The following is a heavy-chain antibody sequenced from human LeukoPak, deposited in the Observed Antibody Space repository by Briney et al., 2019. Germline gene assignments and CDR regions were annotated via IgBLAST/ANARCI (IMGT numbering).Heavy chain of an antibody. CDR3: ARVMRVVAACFDY. V-gene: IGHV4-30-2*01. CDR1: GGSISSGGYY. Sequence: TSETLSLTCTVSGGSISSGGYYWSWIRQPPGKGLEWIGYIYHSGSTYYNPSLKSRVTISVDRSKNQFSLKLSSVTAADTAVYYCARVMRVVAACFDYWGQGTLVTVSS. CDR2: IYHSGST. J-gene: IGHJ4*02. D-gene: IGHD2-15*01.